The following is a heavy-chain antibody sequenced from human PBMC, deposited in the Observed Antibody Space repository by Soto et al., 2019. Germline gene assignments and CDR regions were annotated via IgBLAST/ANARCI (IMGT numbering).Heavy chain of an antibody. D-gene: IGHD3-10*01. J-gene: IGHJ4*02. V-gene: IGHV3-11*05. Sequence: QVQLVESGGGLVQPGGSLRLSCAASGFSFGDSYMSWIRQSPGKGLEWLSYISGGSSYTKYAESVKGRFTISRDNARRSLFLQVNGLRADDTAIYYCAKTRVADSGYYFDHWGQGTMVTVSS. CDR3: AKTRVADSGYYFDH. CDR2: ISGGSSYT. CDR1: GFSFGDSY.